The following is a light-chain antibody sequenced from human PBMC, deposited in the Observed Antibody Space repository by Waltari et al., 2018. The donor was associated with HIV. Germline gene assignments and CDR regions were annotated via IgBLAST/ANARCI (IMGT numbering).Light chain of an antibody. V-gene: IGKV3-15*01. Sequence: VMTQSPATLSVSPGERATLSCRASQSLSSNLAWYQQKPGQAPRLLIYGASTRATGIPARFSGSGSGAEFTLTVSSLQSEDFAVYYCQQYNNWPRTFGQGTKVEIK. CDR2: GAS. CDR1: QSLSSN. J-gene: IGKJ1*01. CDR3: QQYNNWPRT.